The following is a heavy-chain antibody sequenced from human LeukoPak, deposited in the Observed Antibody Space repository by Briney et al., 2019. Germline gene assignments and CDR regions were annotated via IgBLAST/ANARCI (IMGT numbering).Heavy chain of an antibody. D-gene: IGHD6-13*01. CDR1: GYTFTGYY. Sequence: ASVKVSCKASGYTFTGYYMHWVRQAPGQGLEWMGWINPNSGGTNYAQKFQGRVTITRGTSISTAYMELSRLRSDDTAVYYCAGIAAAATFDYWGQGTLVTVSS. V-gene: IGHV1-2*02. CDR2: INPNSGGT. CDR3: AGIAAAATFDY. J-gene: IGHJ4*02.